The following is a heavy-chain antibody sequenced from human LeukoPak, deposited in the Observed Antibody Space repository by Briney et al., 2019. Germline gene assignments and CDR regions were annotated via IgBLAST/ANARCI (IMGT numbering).Heavy chain of an antibody. J-gene: IGHJ4*02. Sequence: GGSLRLSCAASGFTFSSYGMHWVRQTPGKGLEWVAFIRYDGSNKYYADSVKGRFTISRDNSKNTLYLQMNSLRAEDTAVYYCAKADIVATMQGYYFDYWGQGTLVTVSS. CDR3: AKADIVATMQGYYFDY. CDR2: IRYDGSNK. V-gene: IGHV3-30*02. CDR1: GFTFSSYG. D-gene: IGHD5-12*01.